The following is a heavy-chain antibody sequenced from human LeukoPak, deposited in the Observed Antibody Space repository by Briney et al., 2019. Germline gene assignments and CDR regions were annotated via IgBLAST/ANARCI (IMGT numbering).Heavy chain of an antibody. CDR1: GGNFSSYA. D-gene: IGHD5-12*01. CDR3: ARSRMVATSTAYYFDY. J-gene: IGHJ4*02. Sequence: ASVKVSCKASGGNFSSYAISWVRQAPGQGLEWMGRIIPIFGTANYAQKFQGRVTITTDESTSTAYMELSSLRSEDTAVYYCARSRMVATSTAYYFDYWGQGTLVTVSS. CDR2: IIPIFGTA. V-gene: IGHV1-69*05.